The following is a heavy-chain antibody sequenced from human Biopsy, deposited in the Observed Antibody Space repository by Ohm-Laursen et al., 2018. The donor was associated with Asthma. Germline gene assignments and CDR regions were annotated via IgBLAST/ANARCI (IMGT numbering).Heavy chain of an antibody. CDR3: ARATSTWSQSGPHYFDH. V-gene: IGHV4-59*01. D-gene: IGHD6-13*01. Sequence: GTLSLTCTVSPGSINDYYWNWIRQFPGKGLEWIGYAHSTGSTRFNPSLKSRLTISVDTSVDQVSLKLTSVTAADTAAYYCARATSTWSQSGPHYFDHWGQGTLVTVSS. CDR2: AHSTGST. J-gene: IGHJ4*02. CDR1: PGSINDYY.